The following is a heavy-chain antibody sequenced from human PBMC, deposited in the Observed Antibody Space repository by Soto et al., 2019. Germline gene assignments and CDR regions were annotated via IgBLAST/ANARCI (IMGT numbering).Heavy chain of an antibody. V-gene: IGHV3-9*01. CDR3: AKGGPDGFCSGGRCYFDY. J-gene: IGHJ4*02. Sequence: EAQLVESGGGLEQPGRSLRLSCAAYGFTFDDYAMHWVRRVPGKGLEWVSGVSWNSNIIGYADAVKGRFTLSRDYAKNYLYLQMNSLRPEDTALYYCAKGGPDGFCSGGRCYFDYWGQGTLVTVSS. CDR2: VSWNSNII. CDR1: GFTFDDYA. D-gene: IGHD2-15*01.